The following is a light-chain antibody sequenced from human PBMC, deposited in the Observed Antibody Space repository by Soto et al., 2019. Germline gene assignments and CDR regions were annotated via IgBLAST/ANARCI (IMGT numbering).Light chain of an antibody. V-gene: IGKV3D-20*02. J-gene: IGKJ4*01. CDR3: QQRINWPLT. CDR2: DAF. Sequence: EIVLTQSPGTLSLSPGERATLSCRASQSVSSGDLAWYQQKPGQAPRLLIYDAFSRAPGIPARFSGGGSGTDFTLTISSLEPEDFAVYYCQQRINWPLTFGGGTKVDIK. CDR1: QSVSSGD.